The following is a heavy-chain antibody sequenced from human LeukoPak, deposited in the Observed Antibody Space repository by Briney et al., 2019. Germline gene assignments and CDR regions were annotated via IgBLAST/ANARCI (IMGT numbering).Heavy chain of an antibody. CDR1: GGTFSSYA. V-gene: IGHV1-69*13. CDR2: IIPIFGTA. Sequence: GASVKVSCKASGGTFSSYAISWVRQAPGQGLEWMGGIIPIFGTANYAQKFQGRVTITADESTSTAYMELSSLRSEDTAVYYCARGDYYDSSGYYCDYWGRGTLVTVSS. D-gene: IGHD3-22*01. J-gene: IGHJ4*02. CDR3: ARGDYYDSSGYYCDY.